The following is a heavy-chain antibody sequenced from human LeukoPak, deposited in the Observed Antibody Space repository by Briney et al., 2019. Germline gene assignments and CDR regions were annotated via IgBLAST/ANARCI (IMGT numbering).Heavy chain of an antibody. CDR2: IYYSGST. D-gene: IGHD1-26*01. J-gene: IGHJ4*02. CDR1: GGSISSYY. Sequence: SETLSLTCTVSGGSISSYYWNWIRQPPGKGLEWIGYIYYSGSTNYNPSLKSRVTISVDTSKNQFSLKLSSVTAADTAVYYCAGGEWEPLDYWGQGTLVTVSS. CDR3: AGGEWEPLDY. V-gene: IGHV4-59*01.